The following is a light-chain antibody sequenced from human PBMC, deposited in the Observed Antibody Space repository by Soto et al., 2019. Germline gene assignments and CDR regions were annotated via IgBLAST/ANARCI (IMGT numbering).Light chain of an antibody. CDR2: GAS. CDR1: QSVSSN. V-gene: IGKV3-15*01. Sequence: EIVMTQSPATLSVSPGERATLSCRASQSVSSNLAWYQQKPGQAPRLLIYGASPRSTGIPARFSVSGSWTEFTLTISSLQSEDFAVYHCQHYYNWPRTFGQGTKVEIK. CDR3: QHYYNWPRT. J-gene: IGKJ1*01.